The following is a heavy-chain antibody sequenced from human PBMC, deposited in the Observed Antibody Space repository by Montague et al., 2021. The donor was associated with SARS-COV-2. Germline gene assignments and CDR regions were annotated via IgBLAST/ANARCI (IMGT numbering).Heavy chain of an antibody. Sequence: SLRLSCAASGFTFSSYSMNWVRQAPGKGLEWVSSISSSSSYIYYADSVKGRFPISRDNAKNSLYLQMNSLRAEDTAVYYCARDQVPDYYYYYYGMDVWGQGTTVTVSS. V-gene: IGHV3-21*01. CDR3: ARDQVPDYYYYYYGMDV. J-gene: IGHJ6*02. CDR2: ISSSSSYI. CDR1: GFTFSSYS.